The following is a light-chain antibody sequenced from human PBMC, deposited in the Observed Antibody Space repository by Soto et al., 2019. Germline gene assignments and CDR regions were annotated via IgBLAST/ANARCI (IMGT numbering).Light chain of an antibody. Sequence: IQMTESPSSLSASVGARLTITCRASQTISNYLNWYQQKPGKAPKLLIYDASNLETGVPSRFSGSGSGTDFTFTISSLQPEDIATYYCQQYDNLPLTFGPGTKVDIK. CDR3: QQYDNLPLT. CDR1: QTISNY. J-gene: IGKJ3*01. V-gene: IGKV1-33*01. CDR2: DAS.